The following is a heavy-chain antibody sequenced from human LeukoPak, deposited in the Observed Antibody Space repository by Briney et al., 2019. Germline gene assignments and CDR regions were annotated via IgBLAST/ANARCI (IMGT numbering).Heavy chain of an antibody. Sequence: PSETLSLTCAVYGGSFSGYYWSWIRQPPGKGLEWIGEINHSGSTNYNPSLKSRVTISVDTSKNQFSLKLSSVTAADTAVYYCARDLMPGSSWYLYWGQGTLVTVSS. CDR2: INHSGST. D-gene: IGHD6-13*01. CDR1: GGSFSGYY. J-gene: IGHJ4*02. V-gene: IGHV4-34*01. CDR3: ARDLMPGSSWYLY.